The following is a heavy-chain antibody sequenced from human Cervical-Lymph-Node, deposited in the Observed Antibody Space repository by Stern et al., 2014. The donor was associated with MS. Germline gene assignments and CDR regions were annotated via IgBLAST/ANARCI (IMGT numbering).Heavy chain of an antibody. CDR3: ARDSGRSGWYDDFDY. CDR2: INPNSGYT. Sequence: VQLVQSGTEVKKPGASVKVSCKTSGYTFTAKYIHWIRQAPGQGLEWMGWINPNSGYTKFAHNFQGRVTITSDRSITTAYMELSSLRSDDTAVFFCARDSGRSGWYDDFDYWGQGTLVVVSP. J-gene: IGHJ4*02. V-gene: IGHV1-2*02. D-gene: IGHD6-19*01. CDR1: GYTFTAKY.